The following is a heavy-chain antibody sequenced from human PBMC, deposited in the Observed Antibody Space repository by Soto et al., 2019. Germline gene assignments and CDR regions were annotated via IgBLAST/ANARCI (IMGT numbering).Heavy chain of an antibody. CDR3: AKDTRVLRFLEWLRSMDV. Sequence: GGSLRLSCSASGFTFSSYAMSWVRQAPGKGLEWVSSISGSGGSTYYADSVKGRFTISRDNSKNTLYLQMNSLRAEDTAVYYCAKDTRVLRFLEWLRSMDVWGQGTTVTVS. CDR1: GFTFSSYA. D-gene: IGHD3-3*01. V-gene: IGHV3-23*01. CDR2: ISGSGGST. J-gene: IGHJ6*02.